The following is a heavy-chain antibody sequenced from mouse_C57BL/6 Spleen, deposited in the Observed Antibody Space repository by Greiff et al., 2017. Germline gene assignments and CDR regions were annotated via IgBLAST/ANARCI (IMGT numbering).Heavy chain of an antibody. CDR2: INPNYGTT. CDR3: ARRSNDVYYGYFDV. CDR1: GYSFTDYN. J-gene: IGHJ1*03. D-gene: IGHD2-3*01. V-gene: IGHV1-39*01. Sequence: EVQLQQSGPELVKPGASVKISCKASGYSFTDYNMNWVKQSNGKSLEWIGVINPNYGTTSYNQKFKGKATLTVDQSSSTAYMQLNSLTSEDSAVYCGARRSNDVYYGYFDVWGTGTTGTVSS.